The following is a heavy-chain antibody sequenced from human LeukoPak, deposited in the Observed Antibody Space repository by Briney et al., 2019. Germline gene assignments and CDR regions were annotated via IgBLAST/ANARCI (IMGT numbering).Heavy chain of an antibody. CDR1: GFPFSDYL. D-gene: IGHD1-26*01. CDR3: ARRGKWELGSQPFDY. Sequence: PGGSLRLSCFASGFPFSDYLLTWVRQAPGKGLEWVANIKQDGSEKYYVDSVRGRFTISRDNTKNSLYLQINSLRAEDTAVYYCARRGKWELGSQPFDYWGQGTLVTVSS. CDR2: IKQDGSEK. V-gene: IGHV3-7*03. J-gene: IGHJ4*02.